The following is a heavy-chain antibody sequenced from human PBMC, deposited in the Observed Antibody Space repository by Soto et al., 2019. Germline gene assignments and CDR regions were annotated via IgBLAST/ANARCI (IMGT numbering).Heavy chain of an antibody. Sequence: ASVKVSCKVSGYTLTELSMHWVRQAPGQGLEWMGWINTYNGNTNYAQNLQDRVTLTTDTSTSTAYMEQRNLRSNDTAIYYCAMVDVYVTPSPQDVWGQGTTVTVS. D-gene: IGHD3-16*01. CDR2: INTYNGNT. CDR3: AMVDVYVTPSPQDV. CDR1: GYTLTELS. V-gene: IGHV1-18*01. J-gene: IGHJ6*02.